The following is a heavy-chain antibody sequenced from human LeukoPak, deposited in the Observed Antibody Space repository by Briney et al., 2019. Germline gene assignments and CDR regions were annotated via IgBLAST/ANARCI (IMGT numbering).Heavy chain of an antibody. Sequence: PGGSLRLSCAASGFTVSSNYMSWVRQAPGKGLEWVSVIYSGGSTYYADSVKGRFTISRDNSKNTVYLQMNSLRAEDTAVYYCARDLLRGSSRGWYWGQGTLVTVSS. CDR1: GFTVSSNY. CDR3: ARDLLRGSSRGWY. CDR2: IYSGGST. J-gene: IGHJ4*02. V-gene: IGHV3-53*01. D-gene: IGHD6-19*01.